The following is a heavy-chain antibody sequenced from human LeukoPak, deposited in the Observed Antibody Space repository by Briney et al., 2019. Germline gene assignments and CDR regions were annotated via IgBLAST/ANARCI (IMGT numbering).Heavy chain of an antibody. D-gene: IGHD4-23*01. V-gene: IGHV3-11*04. J-gene: IGHJ4*02. Sequence: GGSLRLSCAASGFTFSAAAMTRVRQAPGKGRRWLSHISCDGGTKCYADTVKGRINNSREQARKPLYPEMNSLRAEDTAVYYRVPQKGYGGNPLDYWGQGTLVTVST. CDR1: GFTFSAAA. CDR2: ISCDGGTK. CDR3: VPQKGYGGNPLDY.